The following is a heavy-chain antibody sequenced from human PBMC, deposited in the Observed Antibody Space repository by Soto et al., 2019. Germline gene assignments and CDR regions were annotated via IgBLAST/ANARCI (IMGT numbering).Heavy chain of an antibody. CDR2: ITGNSGYR. J-gene: IGHJ4*02. D-gene: IGHD2-21*02. V-gene: IGHV3-23*01. Sequence: GGSLRLSCAASGFTFSSYAMSWVRQDPGKGLEWVSAITGNSGYRYYADSVKGRFTISRDNSKNTLYLQMNSLGAEDTAVYYCAKLTGDSCGYFDSWGQGTLVTVSS. CDR3: AKLTGDSCGYFDS. CDR1: GFTFSSYA.